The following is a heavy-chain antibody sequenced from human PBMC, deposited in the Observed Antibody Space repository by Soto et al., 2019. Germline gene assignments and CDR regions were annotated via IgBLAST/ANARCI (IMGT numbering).Heavy chain of an antibody. CDR1: GDSVSSNSAA. CDR2: TYYRSKWYN. V-gene: IGHV6-1*01. CDR3: ARAVPRYCSSTSCYDYYGMDV. Sequence: SQTLSLTCAISGDSVSSNSAAWNWIRQPPSRGLEWLGRTYYRSKWYNDYAVSVKSRITINPDTSKDQFSLQLNSVTPEDTAVYYCARAVPRYCSSTSCYDYYGMDVWGQGTAVTVSS. J-gene: IGHJ6*02. D-gene: IGHD2-2*01.